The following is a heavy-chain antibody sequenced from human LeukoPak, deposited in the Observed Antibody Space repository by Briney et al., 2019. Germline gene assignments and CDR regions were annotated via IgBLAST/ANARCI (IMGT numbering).Heavy chain of an antibody. D-gene: IGHD3-16*01. J-gene: IGHJ4*02. CDR3: ARVGPGDNTWGAYYCDQ. CDR2: ISSRGIT. V-gene: IGHV4-59*01. Sequence: PSETLSLTCTVSVDSFSTYHWSWLRQPPGKGLEWIGYISSRGITSYNPSLKGPLTFSFYPSQSHFSLRLTSVTAADTAVYYCARVGPGDNTWGAYYCDQWGQGMLVSVSS. CDR1: VDSFSTYH.